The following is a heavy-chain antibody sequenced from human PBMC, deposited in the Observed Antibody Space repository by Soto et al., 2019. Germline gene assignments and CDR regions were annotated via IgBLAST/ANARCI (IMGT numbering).Heavy chain of an antibody. Sequence: QVQLVQSGAEVKKPGSSVKVSCKASGGTFSSYTISWVRQAPGQGLEWMGRIIPILGIANYAQKFQGRVTITADKPTSTAYMELSSLGSEDTAVYYCARYLTRSRRFDPWGQGTLVTVSS. J-gene: IGHJ5*02. CDR1: GGTFSSYT. CDR2: IIPILGIA. D-gene: IGHD1-26*01. V-gene: IGHV1-69*02. CDR3: ARYLTRSRRFDP.